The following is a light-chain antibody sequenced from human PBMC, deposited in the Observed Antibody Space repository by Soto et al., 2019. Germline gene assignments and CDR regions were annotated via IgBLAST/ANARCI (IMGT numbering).Light chain of an antibody. Sequence: DIQMTQSPTSLSASVGDRVTITCRASQDIRNFVAWYQQKPGKAPKLLIYAASTLQSGVPSRFSGSGSGTEFTLTISSVQPDDFATYYCQYWDDYSWTFGQGTKVEIK. CDR1: QDIRNF. J-gene: IGKJ1*01. CDR3: QYWDDYSWT. V-gene: IGKV1-27*01. CDR2: AAS.